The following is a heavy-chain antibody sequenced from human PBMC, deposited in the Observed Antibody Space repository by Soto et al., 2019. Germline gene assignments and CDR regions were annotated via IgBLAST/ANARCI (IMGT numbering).Heavy chain of an antibody. Sequence: HPGGSLRLSCAASGFTFSSYAMHWVRQAPGKGLEWVAVISYDGSNKYYADSVKGRFTISRDNSKNTLYLQMNSLRAEDTAVYYCARFSDGPPAWGQGTLVTVSS. J-gene: IGHJ5*02. CDR2: ISYDGSNK. CDR1: GFTFSSYA. V-gene: IGHV3-30-3*01. CDR3: ARFSDGPPA.